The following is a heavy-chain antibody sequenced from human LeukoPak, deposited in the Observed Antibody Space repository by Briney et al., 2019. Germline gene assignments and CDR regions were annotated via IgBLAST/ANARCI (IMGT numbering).Heavy chain of an antibody. D-gene: IGHD3-9*01. CDR2: INHSGST. CDR3: AYILTGYYNVSDY. CDR1: GGSFSGYY. V-gene: IGHV4-34*01. Sequence: SETLSLTCAVYGGSFSGYYWSWIRQPPGKGLEWIGEINHSGSTNYNPSLKSRVTISVDTSKNQFSLKLSSVTAADTAVYYCAYILTGYYNVSDYWGQGTLVTVSS. J-gene: IGHJ4*02.